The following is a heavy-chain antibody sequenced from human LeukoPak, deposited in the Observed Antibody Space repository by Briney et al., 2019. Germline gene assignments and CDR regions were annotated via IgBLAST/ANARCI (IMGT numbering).Heavy chain of an antibody. V-gene: IGHV3-11*04. CDR2: ISNSGNTI. D-gene: IGHD3-10*01. CDR1: GFTFSDYY. CDR3: ARLSAYYYGSYFYYYMDV. Sequence: KPGGSLRLSCAASGFTFSDYYMSWIRQAPGKGLEWVSYISNSGNTIYYADSVKGRFTISRDNAKNSLYLQMNSLRAEDTAVYYCARLSAYYYGSYFYYYMDVWGKGTTVTVSS. J-gene: IGHJ6*03.